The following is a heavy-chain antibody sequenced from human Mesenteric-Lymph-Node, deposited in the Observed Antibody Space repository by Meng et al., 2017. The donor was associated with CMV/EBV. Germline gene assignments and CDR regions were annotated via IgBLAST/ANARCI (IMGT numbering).Heavy chain of an antibody. CDR3: AITMARGIISFYYFGMDV. D-gene: IGHD3-10*01. CDR1: GFTFSSYW. V-gene: IGHV3-7*01. Sequence: GGSLRLSCAASGFTFSSYWMSWVRQAPGKGLEWVANIKQDGSEKYYVDSVKGRFTISRDNAKNSLYLQMNSLRAEDTAVYYCAITMARGIISFYYFGMDVWGQGTTVTVSS. J-gene: IGHJ6*02. CDR2: IKQDGSEK.